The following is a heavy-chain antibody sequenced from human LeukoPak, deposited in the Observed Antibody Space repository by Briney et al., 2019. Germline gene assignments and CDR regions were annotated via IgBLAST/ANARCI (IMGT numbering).Heavy chain of an antibody. D-gene: IGHD3-16*01. Sequence: PSETLSLTCTVSSGSISSYYWSWIRQPPGKGLEWIGYIYYSGGTNYNPSLKSRVTISVDTSKTQFSLKLNSVTAADTAVYYCARLRANHFDYWGQGTLVTVSS. CDR1: SGSISSYY. CDR3: ARLRANHFDY. V-gene: IGHV4-59*01. CDR2: IYYSGGT. J-gene: IGHJ4*02.